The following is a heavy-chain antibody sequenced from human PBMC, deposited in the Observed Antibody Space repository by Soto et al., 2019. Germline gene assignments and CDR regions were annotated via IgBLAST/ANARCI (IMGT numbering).Heavy chain of an antibody. J-gene: IGHJ4*02. V-gene: IGHV3-48*03. CDR3: ARSPRAGTRFDF. D-gene: IGHD2-2*01. CDR2: ISHSGSTI. Sequence: PGGSLRLSCTASAFTFSSFEMNWVRQAPGKGLEWVSYISHSGSTIYYADSVQGRFTISRHNAKSSLYLQMNSLRAEDTAVYYCARSPRAGTRFDFWGQGTLVTVSS. CDR1: AFTFSSFE.